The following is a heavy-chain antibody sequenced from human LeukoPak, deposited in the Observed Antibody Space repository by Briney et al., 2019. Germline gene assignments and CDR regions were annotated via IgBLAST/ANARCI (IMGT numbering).Heavy chain of an antibody. CDR1: GFTFSSYS. CDR3: AELGITMIGGV. Sequence: GGSLRLSCAASGFTFSSYSMNWVRQAPGKGLAWVSSISTSSSYIHYADSVKGRFTISRDNAKNSLYLQMNSLRAEDTAVYYCAELGITMIGGVWGKGTTVTISS. D-gene: IGHD3-10*02. J-gene: IGHJ6*04. V-gene: IGHV3-21*01. CDR2: ISTSSSYI.